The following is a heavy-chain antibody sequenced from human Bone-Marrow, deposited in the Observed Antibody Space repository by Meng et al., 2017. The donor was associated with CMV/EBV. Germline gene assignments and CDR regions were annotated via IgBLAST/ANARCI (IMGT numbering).Heavy chain of an antibody. Sequence: ASVKVSCKASGYTFTSYYMYWVRQAPGQGLEWMGIINPSGGSTSYAQKFQGRVTMTRETSTSTVYMELSSLRSEDTAVYYCARVRFYSSSSRGNYYHGMDVWGQGTTVTVSS. J-gene: IGHJ6*02. CDR2: INPSGGST. CDR3: ARVRFYSSSSRGNYYHGMDV. V-gene: IGHV1-46*01. CDR1: GYTFTSYY. D-gene: IGHD6-6*01.